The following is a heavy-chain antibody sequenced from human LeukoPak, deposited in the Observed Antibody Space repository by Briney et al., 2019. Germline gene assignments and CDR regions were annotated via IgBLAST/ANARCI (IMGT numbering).Heavy chain of an antibody. D-gene: IGHD2-2*01. Sequence: SETLSLTCAVYGGSFSGYYWSWIRQPPGKGLEWIGEINHSGSTNYNPSLKSRVTISVDTSKNQFSLKLSSVTAADTAVYYCARGSCSSTSCHNWFDPWGQGTLVTVSS. CDR1: GGSFSGYY. CDR2: INHSGST. J-gene: IGHJ5*02. V-gene: IGHV4-34*01. CDR3: ARGSCSSTSCHNWFDP.